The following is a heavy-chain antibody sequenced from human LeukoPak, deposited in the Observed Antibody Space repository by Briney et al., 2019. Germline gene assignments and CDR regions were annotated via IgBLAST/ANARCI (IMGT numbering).Heavy chain of an antibody. J-gene: IGHJ4*02. CDR2: IYSGGST. CDR1: GFTFSSYE. Sequence: PGGSLRLSCAASGFTFSSYEMNWVRQAPGKGLEWVSLIYSGGSTYYADSVKGRFTISRDNSKNTLYLQMNSLRAEDTAVYYCASHRDVGGYYYKHFDYWGQGTLVTVSS. CDR3: ASHRDVGGYYYKHFDY. V-gene: IGHV3-66*04. D-gene: IGHD3-22*01.